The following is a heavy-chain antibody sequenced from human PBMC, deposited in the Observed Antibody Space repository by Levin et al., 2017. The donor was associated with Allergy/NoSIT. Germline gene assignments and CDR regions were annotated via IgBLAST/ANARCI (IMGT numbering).Heavy chain of an antibody. D-gene: IGHD3-16*01. CDR3: SCSWGRDGFDV. V-gene: IGHV3-74*01. CDR2: INGDGTNT. CDR1: GFTFSNKW. Sequence: GGSLRLSCAAAGFTFSNKWMHWVRQVPGKGPVWISRINGDGTNTAYAGSVEGRFTISRDNAKNTLFLQMNSLRAEDTAVYYCSCSWGRDGFDVWGQGTMVTVSA. J-gene: IGHJ3*01.